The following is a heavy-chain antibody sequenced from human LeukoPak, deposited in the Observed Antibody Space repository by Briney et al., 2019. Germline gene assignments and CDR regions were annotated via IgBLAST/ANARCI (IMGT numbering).Heavy chain of an antibody. D-gene: IGHD3-10*01. CDR2: ISAYNGNT. Sequence: ASVKVSCKASGYTSTSYGISWVRQAPGQGLEWMGWISAYNGNTNYAQKLQGRVTMTTDTSTSTAYMELRSLRSDDTAVYYCARAQYYYGSGSSGWFDPWGQGTLVTVSS. CDR3: ARAQYYYGSGSSGWFDP. V-gene: IGHV1-18*01. CDR1: GYTSTSYG. J-gene: IGHJ5*02.